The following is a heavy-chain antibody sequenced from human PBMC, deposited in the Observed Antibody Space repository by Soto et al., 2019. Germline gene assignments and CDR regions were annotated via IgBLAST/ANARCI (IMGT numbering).Heavy chain of an antibody. CDR1: GYTFNSHE. V-gene: IGHV3-48*03. D-gene: IGHD3-16*01. CDR3: ARGGIH. CDR2: ISGSGTT. J-gene: IGHJ4*02. Sequence: GGSLRLSCVASGYTFNSHEMNWVRQAPGKGLEWISSISGSGTTNYAESVKGRFTISRDNAHKSLFLEMKDLRVEDTAVYYCARGGIHGGQGTLVTVSS.